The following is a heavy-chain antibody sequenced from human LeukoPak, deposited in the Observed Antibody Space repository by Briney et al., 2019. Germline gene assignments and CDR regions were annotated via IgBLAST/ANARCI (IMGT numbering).Heavy chain of an antibody. Sequence: PSETLSLTCTVSGGSISSGDYYWSWIRQPPGKGLEWIGYIYYSGSTYYNPSLKSRVTISVDTSKNQFSLKLSSVIAADTAMYYCARSKDGSGFAAYWGQGTQVTVSS. J-gene: IGHJ4*02. D-gene: IGHD3-22*01. V-gene: IGHV4-30-4*01. CDR3: ARSKDGSGFAAY. CDR2: IYYSGST. CDR1: GGSISSGDYY.